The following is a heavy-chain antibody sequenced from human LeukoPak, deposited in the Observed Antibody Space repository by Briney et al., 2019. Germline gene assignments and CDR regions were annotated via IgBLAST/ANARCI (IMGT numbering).Heavy chain of an antibody. D-gene: IGHD3-22*01. V-gene: IGHV1-46*03. Sequence: ASVKVSCKASGYTFTSYYMHWVRQAPGQGLEWMGIINPSGGSTSYAQKFQGRVTMTRDTSTSTVYMELSSRRSEDPAVYSCAGVWRPLYYDSRGPLDYGGKEPRVTVSS. CDR1: GYTFTSYY. CDR3: AGVWRPLYYDSRGPLDY. J-gene: IGHJ4*02. CDR2: INPSGGST.